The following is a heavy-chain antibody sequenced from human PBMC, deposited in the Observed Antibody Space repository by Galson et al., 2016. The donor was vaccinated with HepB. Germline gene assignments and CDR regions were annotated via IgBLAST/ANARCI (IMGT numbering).Heavy chain of an antibody. CDR1: GYTFTSYY. CDR2: INPSGGST. Sequence: SVKVSCKASGYTFTSYYMHWVRQAPGQGLEWMGIINPSGGSTSYAQKFQGRVTMTRDTSTRTVYMELSSLRSEDTDVYYCGREEVVGTPGWFDTCGQGTLGTVSS. V-gene: IGHV1-46*01. J-gene: IGHJ5*02. CDR3: GREEVVGTPGWFDT. D-gene: IGHD1-26*01.